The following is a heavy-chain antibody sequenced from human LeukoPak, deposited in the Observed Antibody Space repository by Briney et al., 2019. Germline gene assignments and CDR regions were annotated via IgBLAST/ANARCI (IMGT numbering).Heavy chain of an antibody. CDR3: ARSRDDYNYFDY. CDR2: IQNSGGST. Sequence: SVKVSCKASGYTFTSYYMHWVRQAPGQGLEWMGIIQNSGGSTTYAQKFQGRVTMTRDTSTSTVYMELSSLRSEDTAVYYCARSRDDYNYFDYWGQGTLVTVSS. V-gene: IGHV1-46*01. CDR1: GYTFTSYY. J-gene: IGHJ4*02. D-gene: IGHD5-24*01.